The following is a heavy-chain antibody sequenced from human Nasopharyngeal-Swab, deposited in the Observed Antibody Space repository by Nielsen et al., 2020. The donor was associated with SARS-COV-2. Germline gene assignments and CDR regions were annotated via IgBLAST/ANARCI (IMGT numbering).Heavy chain of an antibody. V-gene: IGHV4-34*01. CDR1: GGSFSGYY. CDR3: ARQGVPIRGWFKDYDRTAYEY. CDR2: ISRSGRT. J-gene: IGHJ4*02. D-gene: IGHD3-22*01. Sequence: ESLKISCAVYGGSFSGYYWSWIRQSPGKGLEWIGEISRSGRTNYNPSLNGRVTISLDTSKNQFSLKVTSVTAADTAVYYCARQGVPIRGWFKDYDRTAYEYWGQGTLVTVSS.